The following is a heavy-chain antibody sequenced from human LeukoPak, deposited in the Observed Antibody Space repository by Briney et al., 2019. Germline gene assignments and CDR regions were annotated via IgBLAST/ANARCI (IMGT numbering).Heavy chain of an antibody. D-gene: IGHD3-3*01. CDR3: ARSKGDFWSGYFYGMDV. J-gene: IGHJ6*02. CDR1: GGSISSYY. CDR2: IYSSGSI. V-gene: IGHV4-59*01. Sequence: SETLSLTCTVSGGSISSYYWSWIRQPPGKGLEWIGYIYSSGSINYNPSLKSRVTISVDTSKNQFSLKLSSVTAADTAVYYCARSKGDFWSGYFYGMDVWGQGTTVTVSS.